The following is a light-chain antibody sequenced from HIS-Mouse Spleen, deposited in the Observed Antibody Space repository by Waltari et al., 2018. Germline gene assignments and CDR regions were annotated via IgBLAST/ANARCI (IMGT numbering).Light chain of an antibody. J-gene: IGLJ2*01. CDR2: YVS. V-gene: IGLV2-14*03. Sequence: QSALTQPASVSGSPGQSITISCTGTISDVGGYNYVSWYQQHPGKAPKLMIYYVSNRPSGVSNRFSGSKSGNTASLTISGLQAEDEADYYCSSYTSSSTEVFGGGTKLTVL. CDR3: SSYTSSSTEV. CDR1: ISDVGGYNY.